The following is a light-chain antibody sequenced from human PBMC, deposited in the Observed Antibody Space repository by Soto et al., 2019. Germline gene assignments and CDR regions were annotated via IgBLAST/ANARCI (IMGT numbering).Light chain of an antibody. CDR1: SSDVGNHNL. V-gene: IGLV2-23*01. CDR3: CSYAGSRIVV. J-gene: IGLJ2*01. Sequence: QSALTQPASVSGSPGQSITISCTGTSSDVGNHNLVSWYQHHPGKAPKLMIYEGTKRPSGVSNRFSGSKSGNTASLTISGLQAEDEAEYHCCSYAGSRIVVFGGGTKLTV. CDR2: EGT.